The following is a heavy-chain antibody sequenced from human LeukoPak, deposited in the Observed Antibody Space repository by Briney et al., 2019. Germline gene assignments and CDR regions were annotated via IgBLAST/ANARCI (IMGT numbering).Heavy chain of an antibody. CDR3: ARSLGGSGSSTNWFDP. V-gene: IGHV4-4*07. CDR1: GGSISSYY. Sequence: SETLSLTCTVSGGSISSYYWSWIRQPAGKGLEWIGRIYTSGSTNYNPSLKSRVTMSVDTSKNQFSLKLSSVTAADTAVYYCARSLGGSGSSTNWFDPWGQGTLVTVSS. J-gene: IGHJ5*02. CDR2: IYTSGST. D-gene: IGHD3-10*01.